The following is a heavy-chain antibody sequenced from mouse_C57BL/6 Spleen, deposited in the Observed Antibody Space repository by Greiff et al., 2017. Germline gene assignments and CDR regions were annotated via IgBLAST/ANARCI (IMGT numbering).Heavy chain of an antibody. CDR3: TRVWGFAY. D-gene: IGHD4-1*01. J-gene: IGHJ3*01. V-gene: IGHV6-6*01. CDR1: GFTFSDAW. CDR2: IRNKANNPAT. Sequence: EVKVEESGGGLVQPGGSMKLSCAASGFTFSDAWMDWVRQSPEQGLEWVAEIRNKANNPATYYAESVKGRFTISRDDSKSSVYLQMNSLRAEDTGIYYCTRVWGFAYWGQGTLVTVSA.